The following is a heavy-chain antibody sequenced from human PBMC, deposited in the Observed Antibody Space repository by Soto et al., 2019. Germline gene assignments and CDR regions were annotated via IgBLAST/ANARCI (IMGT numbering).Heavy chain of an antibody. Sequence: SGPTLVNPTQTLTLTCTFSGFSLSTSGAGVGWIRQPPGKALEWLALIYWDDDKRYSPSLKSRLTITKDTSKNQVVLTMTNMDPVDTATYYCAHFHTIFGVVIIPWFDPWGQGTLVTVSS. D-gene: IGHD3-3*01. CDR2: IYWDDDK. CDR3: AHFHTIFGVVIIPWFDP. J-gene: IGHJ5*02. CDR1: GFSLSTSGAG. V-gene: IGHV2-5*02.